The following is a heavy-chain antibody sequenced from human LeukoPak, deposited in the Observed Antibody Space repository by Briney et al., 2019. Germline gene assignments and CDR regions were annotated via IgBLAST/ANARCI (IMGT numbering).Heavy chain of an antibody. Sequence: PSETLSLTCTVSGGSISSSSYYWGWIRQPPGKGLEWIGSIYYSGSTYYNPSLKSRVTISVDTSKNQFSLKLSSVTAADTAVYSCASYVGRIIVRSNIRFNDYWGQGTLGTGSS. CDR2: IYYSGST. J-gene: IGHJ4*02. CDR3: ASYVGRIIVRSNIRFNDY. V-gene: IGHV4-39*01. D-gene: IGHD2/OR15-2a*01. CDR1: GGSISSSSYY.